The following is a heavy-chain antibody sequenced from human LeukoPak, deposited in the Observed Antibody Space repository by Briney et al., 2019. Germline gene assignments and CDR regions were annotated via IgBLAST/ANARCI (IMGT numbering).Heavy chain of an antibody. CDR2: INADNGDT. Sequence: ASVKVSCKASGYTSTSYTMHWVRQAPGQRLEWMGWINADNGDTKSSQKFQGRVTITRDTSASTAYIELSSLRSEDTAVYYCARVSAMVKGSFDYWGQGTLVTVSS. CDR3: ARVSAMVKGSFDY. V-gene: IGHV1-3*01. J-gene: IGHJ4*02. D-gene: IGHD5-18*01. CDR1: GYTSTSYT.